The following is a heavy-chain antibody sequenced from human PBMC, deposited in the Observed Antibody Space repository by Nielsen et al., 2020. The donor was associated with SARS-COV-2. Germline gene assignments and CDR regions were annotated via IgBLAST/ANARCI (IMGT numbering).Heavy chain of an antibody. CDR1: GFTVSSNY. Sequence: GGSLRLSCAASGFTVSSNYMSWVRQATGKGLEWVSVIYSGGSTYYADSVKGRFTISRDNSKNTLYLQMNSPRAEDTAVYYCARDLGRQGVAAFDIWGQGTMVTVSS. CDR3: ARDLGRQGVAAFDI. V-gene: IGHV3-53*01. CDR2: IYSGGST. J-gene: IGHJ3*02. D-gene: IGHD7-27*01.